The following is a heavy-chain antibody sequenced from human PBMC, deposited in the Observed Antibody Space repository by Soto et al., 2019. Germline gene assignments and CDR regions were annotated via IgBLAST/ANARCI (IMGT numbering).Heavy chain of an antibody. D-gene: IGHD3-16*02. CDR1: GFTFSSYG. CDR2: ISYDGSNK. CDR3: AKVPDQNYDYIWGSYRYTSLTDENYYMDV. Sequence: GGSLRLSCAASGFTFSSYGMHWVRQAPGKGLEWVAVISYDGSNKYYADSVKGRFTISRDNSKNTLYLQMNSLRAEDTAVYYCAKVPDQNYDYIWGSYRYTSLTDENYYMDVWGKGTTVTVSS. J-gene: IGHJ6*03. V-gene: IGHV3-30*18.